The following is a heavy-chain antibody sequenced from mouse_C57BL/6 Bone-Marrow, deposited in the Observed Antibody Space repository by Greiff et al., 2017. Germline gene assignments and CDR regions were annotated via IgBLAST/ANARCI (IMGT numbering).Heavy chain of an antibody. CDR2: IYPGSGST. D-gene: IGHD2-2*01. CDR1: GYTFTSYW. Sequence: VQLQQPGAELVKPGASVKMSCKASGYTFTSYWITWVKQRPGQGLEWIGDIYPGSGSTNYNEKFKSKATLTVDTSSSTAYMQLSSLTSEDSAVYYCARGLWLRRRDYAMDYWGQGTSVTVSS. J-gene: IGHJ4*01. CDR3: ARGLWLRRRDYAMDY. V-gene: IGHV1-55*01.